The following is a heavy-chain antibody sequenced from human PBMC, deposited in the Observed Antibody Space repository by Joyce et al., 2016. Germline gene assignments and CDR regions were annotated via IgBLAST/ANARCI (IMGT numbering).Heavy chain of an antibody. CDR3: ARELRAQRYFDTTHYYGMDV. Sequence: QVQLVQSGAEVKKPGSSVKVSCKASGYSFATYGINWVRQAPGQGLECMGGIIPLFGTPNYAQIVQGRVTITADKSTSTVFMEISSLRSEDTAVYYCARELRAQRYFDTTHYYGMDVWGQGTTVTVSS. CDR1: GYSFATYG. V-gene: IGHV1-69*06. J-gene: IGHJ6*02. CDR2: IIPLFGTP. D-gene: IGHD3-22*01.